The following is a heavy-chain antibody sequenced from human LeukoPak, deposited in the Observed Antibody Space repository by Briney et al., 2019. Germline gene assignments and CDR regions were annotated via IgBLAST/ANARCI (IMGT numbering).Heavy chain of an antibody. CDR1: GFTFSSYW. V-gene: IGHV3-74*01. CDR2: IISDGSST. D-gene: IGHD3-3*01. CDR3: ARDLEIGSSSYYFDY. Sequence: GGSLRLSCAASGFTFSSYWMHWVRQAPGKGLVWASLIISDGSSTTYADSVKGRFTISRDNAKNTLYLQMTSLRAEDTAVYYCARDLEIGSSSYYFDYWGQGTLVTVSS. J-gene: IGHJ4*02.